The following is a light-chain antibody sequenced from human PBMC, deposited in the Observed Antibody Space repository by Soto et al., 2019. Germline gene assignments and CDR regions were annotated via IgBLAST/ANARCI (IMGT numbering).Light chain of an antibody. CDR2: LGS. J-gene: IGKJ4*01. Sequence: DIVMTQSPLSLPVTPGEPASISCRSSQSLLHSNGYNYLDWNLQKPGQSPQLLIYLGSNRASGVTDRFSGSGSGTDFTLKISRVDAEDVGVYYCMQALQTLLTFGGGTKVEIK. CDR3: MQALQTLLT. CDR1: QSLLHSNGYNY. V-gene: IGKV2-28*01.